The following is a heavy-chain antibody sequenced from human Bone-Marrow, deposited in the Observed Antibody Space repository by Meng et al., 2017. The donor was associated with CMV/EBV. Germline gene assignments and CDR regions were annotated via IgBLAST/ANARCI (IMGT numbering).Heavy chain of an antibody. D-gene: IGHD2-8*01. CDR1: GFTFDDYA. CDR3: AKGASRYQWPVPFDH. J-gene: IGHJ4*02. V-gene: IGHV3-9*03. CDR2: ISWNSGSI. Sequence: SLKISCAASGFTFDDYAMHWVRQAPGKGLEWVSGISWNSGSIVYADSVKGRFTISRDNAKNSLYLQMNSLRTEDMALYYCAKGASRYQWPVPFDHWGQGTMVTVSS.